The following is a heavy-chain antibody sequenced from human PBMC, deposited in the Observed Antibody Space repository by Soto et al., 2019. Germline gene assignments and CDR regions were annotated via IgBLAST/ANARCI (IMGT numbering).Heavy chain of an antibody. CDR2: ISHSGTT. J-gene: IGHJ4*02. V-gene: IGHV4-4*02. CDR1: GGSISGSYW. CDR3: ASLGGGGTY. Sequence: QVQLQESGPGLVRPSGALSLTCAVSGGSISGSYWWSWVRQPPGKGLEWIGEISHSGTTNYNPSLKGPHTISVDKSKTHSSLNLTAVTAADTALYYCASLGGGGTYWGQGTLATVSS. D-gene: IGHD3-16*01.